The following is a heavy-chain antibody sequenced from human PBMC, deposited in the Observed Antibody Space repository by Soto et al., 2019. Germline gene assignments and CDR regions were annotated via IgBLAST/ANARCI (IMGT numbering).Heavy chain of an antibody. D-gene: IGHD1-26*01. J-gene: IGHJ6*02. Sequence: SETLSLTCAVYGGSFSAYYWSWVRQPPGKGLEWIGEIIHSESTKYNPSLKSRVTISVDTSKNQFSLKLSSVTAADTAVYYCARQRPTDGRWEFANYYGMDVWGQGTPVT. CDR1: GGSFSAYY. V-gene: IGHV4-34*12. CDR2: IIHSEST. CDR3: ARQRPTDGRWEFANYYGMDV.